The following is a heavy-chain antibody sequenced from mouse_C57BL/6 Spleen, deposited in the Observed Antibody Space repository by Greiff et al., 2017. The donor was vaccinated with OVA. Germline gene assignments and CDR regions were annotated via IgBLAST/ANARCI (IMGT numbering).Heavy chain of an antibody. V-gene: IGHV1-55*01. Sequence: QVQLQQPGAELVKPGASVKMSCKASGYTFTSYWITWVKQRPGQGLEWIGDIYPGSGSTNYNEKFKSKATLTVDTSSSTAYMQLSSLTSEDSAVYNGARERDDCTWFAYWGQGTLVTVSA. CDR3: ARERDDCTWFAY. CDR2: IYPGSGST. J-gene: IGHJ3*01. D-gene: IGHD2-4*01. CDR1: GYTFTSYW.